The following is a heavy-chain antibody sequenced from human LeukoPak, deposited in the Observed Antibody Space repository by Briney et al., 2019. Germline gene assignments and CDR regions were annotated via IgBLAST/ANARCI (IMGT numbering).Heavy chain of an antibody. CDR3: ARGWEPPWEPPAGENYYFDS. CDR2: MNPNSGNT. J-gene: IGHJ4*02. V-gene: IGHV1-8*01. Sequence: ASVKVSCKASGYTFTNYDINWVRQATGQGLEWMGWMNPNSGNTGCAQKFQGRVTMTRNTSISTTYMELSSLRSEDTAVYYCARGWEPPWEPPAGENYYFDSWGQGTLVTVSS. CDR1: GYTFTNYD. D-gene: IGHD1-26*01.